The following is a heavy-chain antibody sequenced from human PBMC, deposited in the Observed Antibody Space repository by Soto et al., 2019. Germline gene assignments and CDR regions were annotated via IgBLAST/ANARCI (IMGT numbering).Heavy chain of an antibody. D-gene: IGHD1-1*01. CDR3: ARGVADDGLRGFDY. CDR2: ISSSSSYI. CDR1: GFTFSSYS. V-gene: IGHV3-21*01. Sequence: EVQLVESGGGLVKPGGSLRLSCAASGFTFSSYSMNWVRQAPGKGLEWVSSISSSSSYIYYADSVKGRFTISRDNAKNSLYLQMNSLRAEDTAVYYCARGVADDGLRGFDYWGQGTLVTVSS. J-gene: IGHJ4*02.